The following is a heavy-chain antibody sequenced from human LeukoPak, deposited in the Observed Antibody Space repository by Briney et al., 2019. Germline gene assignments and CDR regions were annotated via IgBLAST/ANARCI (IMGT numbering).Heavy chain of an antibody. CDR1: GDSMNSHY. CDR3: ARAFLTETNLFIGD. Sequence: SETLSLTCDVSGDSMNSHYWSWIRQSPGKGLECIAYIHSSGRTNQNPSLKSRVTLSVDTSKNQFSLTLNSVTAADTAVYYCARAFLTETNLFIGDWGQGTLGTVSS. V-gene: IGHV4-59*11. CDR2: IHSSGRT. D-gene: IGHD1-14*01. J-gene: IGHJ4*02.